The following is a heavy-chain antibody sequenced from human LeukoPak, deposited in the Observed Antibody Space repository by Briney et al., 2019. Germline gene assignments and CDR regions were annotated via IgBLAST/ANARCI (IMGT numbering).Heavy chain of an antibody. V-gene: IGHV3-21*01. CDR2: ISGSSSDI. J-gene: IGHJ4*02. CDR3: ARRGYIYSSGYDY. Sequence: GGSLRLSCAGSGFSFSNYAMNWVRQAPGKGLEWVSSISGSSSDIYYADSMKGRLTISRDNAKNSVYLQINSLRAEDTAIYYCARRGYIYSSGYDYWGQGTLVTVSS. CDR1: GFSFSNYA. D-gene: IGHD3-22*01.